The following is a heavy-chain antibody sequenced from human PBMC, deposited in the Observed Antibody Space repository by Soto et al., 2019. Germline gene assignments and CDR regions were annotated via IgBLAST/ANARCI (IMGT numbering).Heavy chain of an antibody. J-gene: IGHJ4*02. CDR3: AREGSRGIQLCQY. CDR2: INAGNGNT. D-gene: IGHD5-18*01. V-gene: IGHV1-3*01. CDR1: GYTFTSYA. Sequence: GASVKVSCKASGYTFTSYAMHWVRQAPGQRLEWMGWINAGNGNTKYSQKFQGRVTITRDTSASTAYMELSSLRSEDTAVYYCAREGSRGIQLCQYWGQGTLVTVSS.